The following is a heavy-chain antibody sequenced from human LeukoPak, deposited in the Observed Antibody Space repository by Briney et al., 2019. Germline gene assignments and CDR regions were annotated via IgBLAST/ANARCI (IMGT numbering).Heavy chain of an antibody. CDR1: GFTFSSYS. Sequence: GGSLRLSCAASGFTFSSYSINWVRQAPGKGLEWVSSISSSSTYKYYADSVKGRFTVSRDNAKNSLYLQMNSLRAEDTAVYYCAKDPVDTAMVYYMDVWGKGTTVTVSS. CDR2: ISSSSTYK. CDR3: AKDPVDTAMVYYMDV. D-gene: IGHD5-18*01. J-gene: IGHJ6*03. V-gene: IGHV3-21*04.